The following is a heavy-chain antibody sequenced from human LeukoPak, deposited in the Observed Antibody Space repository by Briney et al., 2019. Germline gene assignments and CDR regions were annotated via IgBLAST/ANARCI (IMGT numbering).Heavy chain of an antibody. CDR3: AKVGMVGSTYYFDS. CDR1: GFTFGGYA. CDR2: ISGNAGTT. J-gene: IGHJ4*02. V-gene: IGHV3-23*01. Sequence: PGGSLRLSCAASGFTFGGYAMTWVRQAPGKGLEWLSLISGNAGTTYQPDSVKGRFTVSRDNSKNTLYLQMNSLRAEDTAVYYCAKVGMVGSTYYFDSWGQGTLVTVSS. D-gene: IGHD1-26*01.